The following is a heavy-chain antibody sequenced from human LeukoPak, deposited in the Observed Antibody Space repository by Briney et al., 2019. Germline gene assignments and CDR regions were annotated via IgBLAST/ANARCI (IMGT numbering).Heavy chain of an antibody. V-gene: IGHV4-34*01. J-gene: IGHJ6*02. CDR2: INHSGST. CDR3: ARGRRIVVVPRGMDV. D-gene: IGHD2-2*01. Sequence: SETLSLTCAVYGGSFSGYYWNWIRQPPGKGLEWIGEINHSGSTNYNPSPKSRVTISVDTSKNQLSLKLSSVTAADTAVYYCARGRRIVVVPRGMDVWGQGTTVTVSS. CDR1: GGSFSGYY.